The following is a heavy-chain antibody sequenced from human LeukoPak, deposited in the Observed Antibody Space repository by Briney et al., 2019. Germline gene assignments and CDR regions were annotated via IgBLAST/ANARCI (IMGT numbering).Heavy chain of an antibody. CDR3: ARDHPHGSTSGY. CDR2: ISSSGSTI. D-gene: IGHD2-2*01. J-gene: IGHJ4*02. V-gene: IGHV3-48*03. Sequence: GGSLRLSCAASGFTFSSYEMNWVGQAPGKGLEWVSYISSSGSTIYYADSVKGRFTISRDNAKNSLYLQMNSLRAEDTAVYYCARDHPHGSTSGYWGQGTLVTVSS. CDR1: GFTFSSYE.